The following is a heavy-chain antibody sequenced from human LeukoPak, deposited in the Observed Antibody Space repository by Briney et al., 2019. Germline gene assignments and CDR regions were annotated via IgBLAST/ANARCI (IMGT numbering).Heavy chain of an antibody. CDR1: GGSISSYY. J-gene: IGHJ4*02. V-gene: IGHV4-59*01. D-gene: IGHD5-18*01. CDR3: ARGMGGYSYVWAFDY. CDR2: IYYSGST. Sequence: PSETLPLTCTVSGGSISSYYWSWIRQPPGKGLEWIGYIYYSGSTNYNPSLKSRVTISVDTSKNQFSLKLSSVTAAGTAVYYCARGMGGYSYVWAFDYWGQGTLVTVSS.